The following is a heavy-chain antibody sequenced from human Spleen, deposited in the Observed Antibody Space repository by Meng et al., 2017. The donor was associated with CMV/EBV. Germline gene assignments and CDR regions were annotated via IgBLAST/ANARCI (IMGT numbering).Heavy chain of an antibody. CDR3: ARNSYWGNYFDY. CDR2: ISHSGST. J-gene: IGHJ4*02. CDR1: SGSFSGYY. D-gene: IGHD2-21*01. Sequence: SETLSLTCAVYSGSFSGYYCSWIRQPPGKRLEWIAEISHSGSTNYNPSLKSRVTISVDTSKNQFSLNLTSVTAADTAVYYCARNSYWGNYFDYWDQGTLVTVSS. V-gene: IGHV4-34*01.